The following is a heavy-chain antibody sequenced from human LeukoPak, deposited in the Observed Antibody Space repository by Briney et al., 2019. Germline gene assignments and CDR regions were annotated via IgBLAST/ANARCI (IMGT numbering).Heavy chain of an antibody. Sequence: GGSLRLSCAASGFTFSSYEMNWVRQAPGKGLVWVAFIRYDGSDKYHAESVKGRFTTSRDNSKNTLYLQMNSLRTEDTAVYYCAKANRGSYYGLGDYFDYWGQGTLVTVSS. J-gene: IGHJ4*02. CDR3: AKANRGSYYGLGDYFDY. D-gene: IGHD1-26*01. V-gene: IGHV3-30*02. CDR1: GFTFSSYE. CDR2: IRYDGSDK.